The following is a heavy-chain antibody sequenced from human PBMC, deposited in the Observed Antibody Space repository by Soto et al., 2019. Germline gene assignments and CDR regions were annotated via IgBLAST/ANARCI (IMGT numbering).Heavy chain of an antibody. Sequence: SETLSLTCTVSGGSISSGGYYWSWIRQHPGKGLEWIGYIYYSGSTYYNPSLKSRVTISVGTSKNQFSLKLSSVTAADTAVYYCARLPIAAAAPFDYWGQGTLVTVSS. CDR1: GGSISSGGYY. CDR3: ARLPIAAAAPFDY. V-gene: IGHV4-31*03. CDR2: IYYSGST. J-gene: IGHJ4*02. D-gene: IGHD6-13*01.